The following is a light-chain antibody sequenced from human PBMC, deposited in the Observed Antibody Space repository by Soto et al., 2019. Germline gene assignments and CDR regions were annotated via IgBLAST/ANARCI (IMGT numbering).Light chain of an antibody. J-gene: IGKJ5*01. CDR1: QSVSSK. CDR3: QQYNNWPLA. Sequence: DIVMTQSPATLSVSPGERATLSCRASQSVSSKLAWYQQNPCQAPRLLIHGASTRATGIQARFSGSGSGTEFTLTISSLQSEDLPLYYCQQYNNWPLAFGQGTRLEIK. CDR2: GAS. V-gene: IGKV3-15*01.